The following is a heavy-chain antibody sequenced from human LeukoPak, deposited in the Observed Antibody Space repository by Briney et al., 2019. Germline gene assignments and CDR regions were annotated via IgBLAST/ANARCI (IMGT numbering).Heavy chain of an antibody. D-gene: IGHD3-10*01. J-gene: IGHJ4*02. CDR2: ISGSGGST. CDR3: ARAQGPYGSGSYYNALDY. CDR1: GFTFSSYA. Sequence: AGGSLRLSCAASGFTFSSYAMSWVRQAPGKGLEWVSAISGSGGSTYYADSVKGRFTISRDNSKNTLYLQMNSLRAEDTAVYYCARAQGPYGSGSYYNALDYWGQGTLVTVSS. V-gene: IGHV3-23*01.